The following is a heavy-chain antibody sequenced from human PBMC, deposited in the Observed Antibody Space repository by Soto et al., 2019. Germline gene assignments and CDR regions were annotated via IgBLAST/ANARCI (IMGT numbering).Heavy chain of an antibody. CDR3: ARGVKQEPFDY. V-gene: IGHV3-30-3*01. CDR2: ISYDGSNK. J-gene: IGHJ4*02. CDR1: GFTFSSYA. Sequence: RGSLRLSCAASGFTFSSYAMHWVRQAPGKGLEWVAVISYDGSNKYYADSVKGRFTISRDNSKNTLYLQMNSLRAEDTAVYYCARGVKQEPFDYWGQGTLVTVSS. D-gene: IGHD1-26*01.